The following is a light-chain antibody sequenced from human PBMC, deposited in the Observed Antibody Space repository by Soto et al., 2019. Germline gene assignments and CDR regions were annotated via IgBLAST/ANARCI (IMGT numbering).Light chain of an antibody. CDR1: STDFVSYNR. V-gene: IGLV2-18*01. CDR3: SLYTSENTYV. Sequence: QSALTQPPSVSGSPGQSVTISCTGTSTDFVSYNRVSWYQQPPGTAPKPIIYEASNRPLGVPGRVSGSKSGNTAFLTNSGLQAADEADYYCSLYTSENTYVFGTGTKLTVL. J-gene: IGLJ1*01. CDR2: EAS.